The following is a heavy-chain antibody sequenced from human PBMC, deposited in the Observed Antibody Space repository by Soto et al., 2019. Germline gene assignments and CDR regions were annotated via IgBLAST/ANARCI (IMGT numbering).Heavy chain of an antibody. Sequence: QVQLQQWGAGLLKPSETLSLICAVYGGSFSGYYWSWIRQPPGKGLEWIGEINHSGSTNYNPSLKSRVTISVDTSKKQFSLKLSSVPAADTAVYYCARGGIIMVRGRHWFDPWGQGTLVTVSS. CDR2: INHSGST. V-gene: IGHV4-34*01. D-gene: IGHD3-10*01. CDR3: ARGGIIMVRGRHWFDP. CDR1: GGSFSGYY. J-gene: IGHJ5*02.